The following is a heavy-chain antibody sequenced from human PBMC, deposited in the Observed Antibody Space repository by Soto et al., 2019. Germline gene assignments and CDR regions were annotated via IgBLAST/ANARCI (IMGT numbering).Heavy chain of an antibody. Sequence: EVQLVESGGGLVQPGGSLRLSCAASGFTFSSYWMHWVRQAPGEGLVWVSRLKSDGRSTDYADSVKGRFSISRDNAKNTLYLQMNSLRAEDTAVYYCARGGSVGAIGLDYWGQGTLVTVSS. D-gene: IGHD1-26*01. CDR1: GFTFSSYW. J-gene: IGHJ4*02. CDR3: ARGGSVGAIGLDY. V-gene: IGHV3-74*01. CDR2: LKSDGRST.